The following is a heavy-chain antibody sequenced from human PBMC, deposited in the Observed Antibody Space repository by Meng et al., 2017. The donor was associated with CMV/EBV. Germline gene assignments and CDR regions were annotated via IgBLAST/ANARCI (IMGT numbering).Heavy chain of an antibody. Sequence: ESLKISCTVSGGSISSSSYYWGWIRQPPGKGLEWIGSIYYSRSTYYNPSLTSRVTISVDTSKNQFSLKLSSVTAADTAVYYCAREYGSGSYYNWFDPWGQGTLVTVSS. CDR1: GGSISSSSYY. CDR3: AREYGSGSYYNWFDP. V-gene: IGHV4-39*07. D-gene: IGHD3-10*01. CDR2: IYYSRST. J-gene: IGHJ5*02.